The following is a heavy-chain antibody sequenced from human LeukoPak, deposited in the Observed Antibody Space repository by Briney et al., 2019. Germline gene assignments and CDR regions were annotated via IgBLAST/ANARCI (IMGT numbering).Heavy chain of an antibody. V-gene: IGHV4-34*01. CDR3: ARGRDEYKGGNY. Sequence: PSETLSLTCAVYGGSFSGYYMSWFRQPPGQGLEWIGEIHPRRSTNYNPSLKSRVIISVDTSKDQFSLKLSSVTAADTAVYYCARGRDEYKGGNYWGQGTLVTVSS. J-gene: IGHJ4*02. CDR1: GGSFSGYY. CDR2: IHPRRST. D-gene: IGHD5-24*01.